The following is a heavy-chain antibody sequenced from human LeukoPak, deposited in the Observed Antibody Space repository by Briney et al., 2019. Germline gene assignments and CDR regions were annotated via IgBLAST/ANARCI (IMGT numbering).Heavy chain of an antibody. J-gene: IGHJ4*02. V-gene: IGHV3-23*01. CDR1: GFTFSSYA. D-gene: IGHD3-22*01. Sequence: GGSLRLSCAASGFTFSSYAMSWVRQAPGKGLEWVSAISGRGGSTYYADSVKGRFTISRDNSKNTLYLQMNSLRAEDTAVYYCAKDTHYEVYYYDSSGYIAGYYFDYWGQGTLVTVSS. CDR3: AKDTHYEVYYYDSSGYIAGYYFDY. CDR2: ISGRGGST.